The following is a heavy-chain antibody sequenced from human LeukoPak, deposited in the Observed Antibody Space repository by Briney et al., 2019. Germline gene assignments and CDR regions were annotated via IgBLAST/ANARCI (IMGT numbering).Heavy chain of an antibody. CDR1: GDSVSSNSAA. V-gene: IGHV6-1*01. CDR2: AYHRSMWYN. Sequence: SQTLSLTCAISGDSVSSNSAAWNWIRQSPSRGLEWLGGAYHRSMWYNDYAVSVQSRININPDTSKNQISLQLNSVTPDDTAVYYCVGGSGAYYSLNEYWGQGTPVTVSS. D-gene: IGHD3-10*01. J-gene: IGHJ4*02. CDR3: VGGSGAYYSLNEY.